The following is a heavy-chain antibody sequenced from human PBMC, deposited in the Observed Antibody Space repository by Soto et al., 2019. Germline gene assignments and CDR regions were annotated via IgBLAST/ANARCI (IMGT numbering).Heavy chain of an antibody. CDR3: AKDLEILYWRGYGMDV. J-gene: IGHJ6*02. D-gene: IGHD2-8*02. V-gene: IGHV3-72*01. CDR1: GFTFTDHY. CDR2: TKNKPNNYTT. Sequence: PGGSLRLSCLASGFTFTDHYMDWVRQAPGTGLEWIARTKNKPNNYTTTYAASVKGRFTISRDDSESSLYLQMNNLKTEDTAVYYCAKDLEILYWRGYGMDVWGQGTTVTVSS.